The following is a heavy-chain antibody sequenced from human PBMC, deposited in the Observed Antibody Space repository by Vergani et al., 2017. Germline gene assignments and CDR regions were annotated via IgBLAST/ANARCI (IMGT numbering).Heavy chain of an antibody. CDR2: ISPDGFST. CDR3: AREPPLTGFFDS. D-gene: IGHD3-9*01. CDR1: GYTFTAYY. Sequence: QVQLVQSGAEVGKPGASVKISCKASGYTFTAYYIHWVRQAPEQGLEWVGVISPDGFSTFYAQKFQGRVTITRDTSTSTVYVEVTSLRSDDTAVYYCAREPPLTGFFDSWGQGTLVTVSS. V-gene: IGHV1-46*03. J-gene: IGHJ4*02.